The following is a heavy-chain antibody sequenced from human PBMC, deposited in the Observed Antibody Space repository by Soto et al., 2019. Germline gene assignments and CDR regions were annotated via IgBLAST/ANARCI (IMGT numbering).Heavy chain of an antibody. CDR2: ISNTGNTI. D-gene: IGHD2-2*01. CDR1: GFTFSDYY. V-gene: IGHV3-11*01. CDR3: ARDPSGLASSPNWYYFDS. J-gene: IGHJ4*02. Sequence: QVQLVESGGGLVKPGGSLRLSCAASGFTFSDYYMSWIRQAPGKGLEWLLYISNTGNTIYYADSVKGRFTISRDNAKNSLYLQMNSLRAEATAVYYCARDPSGLASSPNWYYFDSWGQGTLVTVSS.